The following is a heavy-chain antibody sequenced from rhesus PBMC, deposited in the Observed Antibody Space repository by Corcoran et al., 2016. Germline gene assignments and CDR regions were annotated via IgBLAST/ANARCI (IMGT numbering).Heavy chain of an antibody. J-gene: IGHJ5-2*02. CDR1: GGSISSNY. V-gene: IGHV4-173*01. CDR3: ARVPAGIAAGLNSLDV. CDR2: ISGRGATT. Sequence: QLQLQESGPGLVKPSETLSLTCAVSGGSISSNYWSWIRQPPGKGLEWIGRISGRGATTDNHPSRKTRVTISTDTSKNQFSLKLSSVTAADTAVYYCARVPAGIAAGLNSLDVWGRGVLVTVSS. D-gene: IGHD6-13*01.